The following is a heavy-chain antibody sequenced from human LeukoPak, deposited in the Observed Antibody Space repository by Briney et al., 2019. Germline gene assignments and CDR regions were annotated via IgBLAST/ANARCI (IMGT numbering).Heavy chain of an antibody. D-gene: IGHD6-19*01. V-gene: IGHV4-59*08. CDR1: GGSISNNY. J-gene: IGHJ4*02. CDR2: IYYTGGT. CDR3: AKYGGSGWVIDY. Sequence: SETLSLTCSVSGGSISNNYWTWIRQPPGKGLEYIGYIYYTGGTNYNPSLKSRVTISVDTSKNQFSLKLSSVTAADTAVYFCAKYGGSGWVIDYWGQGTLVTVSS.